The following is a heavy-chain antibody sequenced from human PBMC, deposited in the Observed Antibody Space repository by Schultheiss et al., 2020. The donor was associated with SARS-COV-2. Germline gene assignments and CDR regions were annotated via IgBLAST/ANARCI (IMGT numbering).Heavy chain of an antibody. CDR2: IDWDDDK. D-gene: IGHD3-9*01. CDR1: GFSLSTSGVG. Sequence: SGPTLVKPTQTLTLTCTFSGFSLSTSGVGVGWIRQPPGKALEWLALIDWDDDKYYSTSLKTRLTISKDTSKNQVVLTMTNMDPVDTATYYCARMDYDILTYNYWGQGTLVTVSS. V-gene: IGHV2-70*01. CDR3: ARMDYDILTYNY. J-gene: IGHJ4*02.